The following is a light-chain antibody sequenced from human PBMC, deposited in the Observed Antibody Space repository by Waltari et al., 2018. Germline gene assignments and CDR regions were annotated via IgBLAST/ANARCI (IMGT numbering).Light chain of an antibody. Sequence: DIQMTQSPSSVSASVGDRVPITCRPSQSINNWLAWYQQKPGKAPQLLISAASNLQSGVPSRFSGSRSGTDYTLTINSLQPEDSATYFCQQANSFPRTFGRGTKVEIK. V-gene: IGKV1-12*01. CDR2: AAS. CDR3: QQANSFPRT. CDR1: QSINNW. J-gene: IGKJ1*01.